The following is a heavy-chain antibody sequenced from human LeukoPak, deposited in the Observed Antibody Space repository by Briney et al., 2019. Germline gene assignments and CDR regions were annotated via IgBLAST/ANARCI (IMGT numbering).Heavy chain of an antibody. Sequence: PSETLSLTCAVYGGSFSGYYWSWIRQPPGKGLEWIGEINHSGSTNYNPSLKSRVTISVDTSKNQFSLKLSSVTAADTAVYYCARVPTGGQLVSNWFDPWGQGTLVTVSS. CDR2: INHSGST. D-gene: IGHD6-6*01. CDR1: GGSFSGYY. V-gene: IGHV4-34*01. CDR3: ARVPTGGQLVSNWFDP. J-gene: IGHJ5*02.